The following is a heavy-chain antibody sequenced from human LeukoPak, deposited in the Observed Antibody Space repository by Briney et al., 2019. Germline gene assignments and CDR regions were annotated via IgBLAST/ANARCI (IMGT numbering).Heavy chain of an antibody. CDR1: GGSFSNYY. V-gene: IGHV4-34*01. D-gene: IGHD3-10*01. CDR3: ARGGTMVRGAIPLGYYMDV. CDR2: MHPSGVA. J-gene: IGHJ6*03. Sequence: SETLSLTCVVDGGSFSNYYWSWIRQPPGKGLEWIGEMHPSGVADYNPSLKGRVTISVDTSKNQFSLKLSSVTAADTAVYYCARGGTMVRGAIPLGYYMDVWGKGTTVTVSS.